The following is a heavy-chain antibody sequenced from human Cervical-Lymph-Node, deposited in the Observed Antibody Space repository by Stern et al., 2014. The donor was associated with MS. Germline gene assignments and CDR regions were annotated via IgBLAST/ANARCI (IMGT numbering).Heavy chain of an antibody. D-gene: IGHD6-19*01. CDR2: IYYSGST. CDR3: ARLVAVAETYYFDY. V-gene: IGHV4-59*08. J-gene: IGHJ4*02. Sequence: VQLVESGPGLVKPSETLSLTCTVSGGSISSYYWSWIRQPPGKGLEWIGDIYYSGSTNYNSSLKSRVTISVDTSTNQFSLKLRFVTAADTAAYYCARLVAVAETYYFDYWGQGTLVTVSS. CDR1: GGSISSYY.